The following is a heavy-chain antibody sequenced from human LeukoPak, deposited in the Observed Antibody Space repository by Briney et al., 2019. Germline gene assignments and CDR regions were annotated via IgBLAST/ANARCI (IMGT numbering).Heavy chain of an antibody. CDR1: GGSISSSSYY. CDR3: ARRYSSGHFDY. D-gene: IGHD6-19*01. J-gene: IGHJ4*02. CDR2: IYYSGNT. V-gene: IGHV4-39*01. Sequence: SETLSLTCTVSGGSISSSSYYWDWIRQPPGKGLEWIGTIYYSGNTYYNPSLESRVTISVDTSKNQFSLKLSSVTAADTAVYYCARRYSSGHFDYWGQGTLVTVSS.